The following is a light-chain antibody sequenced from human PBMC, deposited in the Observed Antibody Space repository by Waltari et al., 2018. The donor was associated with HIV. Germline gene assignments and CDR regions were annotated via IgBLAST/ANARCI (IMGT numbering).Light chain of an antibody. CDR2: KNS. CDR3: QVWDSSALYV. CDR1: KIGSKS. J-gene: IGLJ1*01. Sequence: SYDLTQPLSVSVALGQTATIPCGEPKIGSKSVPWYQQKSGQVPVLVIYKNSNRPSGIPERFSGSNSGTTATLAITGVQAGDEADYYCQVWDSSALYVFGPGTKVTV. V-gene: IGLV3-9*01.